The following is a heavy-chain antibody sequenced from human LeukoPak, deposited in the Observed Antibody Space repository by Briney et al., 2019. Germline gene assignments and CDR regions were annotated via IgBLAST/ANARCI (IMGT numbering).Heavy chain of an antibody. CDR2: INHSGST. CDR3: ARAPQAQVTRRAFDI. D-gene: IGHD2-2*01. V-gene: IGHV4-39*07. J-gene: IGHJ3*02. Sequence: SETLSLTCTVSGGSISSSSYYWSWIRQPPGKGLEWIGEINHSGSTNYNPSLKSRVTISVDTSKNQFSLKLSSVTAADTAVYYCARAPQAQVTRRAFDIWGQGTMVTVSS. CDR1: GGSISSSSYY.